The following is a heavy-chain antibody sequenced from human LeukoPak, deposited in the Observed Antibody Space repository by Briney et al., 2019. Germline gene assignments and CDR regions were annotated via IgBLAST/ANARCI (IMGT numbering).Heavy chain of an antibody. J-gene: IGHJ4*02. V-gene: IGHV1-46*01. CDR3: GRTAGRRGLDLDY. D-gene: IGHD3-16*01. CDR1: GYTFSSYN. CDR2: INPSGGST. Sequence: ASVKASCKASGYTFSSYNIHWLRQVPGQGLEWMGIINPSGGSTNYAQKFQDRVTLTRDTSTSTVYMELSSLRSEDTAVYYCGRTAGRRGLDLDYWGQGTLVTVSS.